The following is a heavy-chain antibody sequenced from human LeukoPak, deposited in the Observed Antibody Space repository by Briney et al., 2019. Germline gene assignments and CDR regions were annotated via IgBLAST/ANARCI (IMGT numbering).Heavy chain of an antibody. J-gene: IGHJ4*02. V-gene: IGHV4-34*01. D-gene: IGHD5-18*01. Sequence: PSETLSLTCAVYGGSFSGYYWSWIRQPPGKGLEWIGEINHSGSTNYNPSLKSRVTISVDTSKNQFSLKLSSVTAADTAVYYCAKSHGYSYGFDYWGQGTLVTVSS. CDR1: GGSFSGYY. CDR2: INHSGST. CDR3: AKSHGYSYGFDY.